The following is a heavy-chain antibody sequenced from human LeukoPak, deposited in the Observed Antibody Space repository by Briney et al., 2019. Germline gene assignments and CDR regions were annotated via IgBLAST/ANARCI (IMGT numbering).Heavy chain of an antibody. V-gene: IGHV3-23*01. J-gene: IGHJ4*02. Sequence: GGSLRLSCADSGFTFSSYAMSWVRQAPGKGLEWVSAISGSGGSTYYADSVKGRFSISRDNAKNSLYLQMNSLRAEDTAVYYCASIGDGYTLWYFDYWGPGTLVTVSS. CDR1: GFTFSSYA. D-gene: IGHD5-24*01. CDR2: ISGSGGST. CDR3: ASIGDGYTLWYFDY.